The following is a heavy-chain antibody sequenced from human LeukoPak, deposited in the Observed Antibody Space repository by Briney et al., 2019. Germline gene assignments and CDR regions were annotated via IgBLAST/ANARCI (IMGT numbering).Heavy chain of an antibody. J-gene: IGHJ4*02. Sequence: PGGSLRLSCATSGFTFSSYAMNWVRQAPGKGLEWVSGISASATRSDYADSLQGRFTISRDNSKNILSLQLSSLRADDTAVYYCARGNGDTFGALDFWGQGILVTVS. D-gene: IGHD4/OR15-4a*01. V-gene: IGHV3-23*01. CDR2: ISASATRS. CDR1: GFTFSSYA. CDR3: ARGNGDTFGALDF.